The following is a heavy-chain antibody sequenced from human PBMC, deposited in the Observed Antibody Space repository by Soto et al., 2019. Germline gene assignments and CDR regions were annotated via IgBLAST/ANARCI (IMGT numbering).Heavy chain of an antibody. CDR2: ISYDGSNK. D-gene: IGHD4-17*01. CDR1: GFTFSSYG. J-gene: IGHJ4*02. V-gene: IGHV3-30*18. CDR3: AKDRADGDYKGYYFDY. Sequence: QVQLVESGGGVVQPGRSLRLSCAASGFTFSSYGMHWVRQAPGKGLEWVAVISYDGSNKYYADSVKGRFTISRDNSKNALYLQMNSLRAEDTAVYYCAKDRADGDYKGYYFDYWGQGTLVTVSS.